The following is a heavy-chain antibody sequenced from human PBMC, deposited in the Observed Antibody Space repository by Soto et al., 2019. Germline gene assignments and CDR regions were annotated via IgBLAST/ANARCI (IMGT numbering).Heavy chain of an antibody. Sequence: GESLKISCKGSGYSFTSYWIGWVRQMPGKGLEWMGIIYPGDSDTRYSPSFQGQVTISADKSISTAYLQWSSLKASDTAMYYCARVGIKYYDILTGYSGVDYYGMDVWGQGTTVTVSS. J-gene: IGHJ6*02. V-gene: IGHV5-51*01. CDR3: ARVGIKYYDILTGYSGVDYYGMDV. D-gene: IGHD3-9*01. CDR2: IYPGDSDT. CDR1: GYSFTSYW.